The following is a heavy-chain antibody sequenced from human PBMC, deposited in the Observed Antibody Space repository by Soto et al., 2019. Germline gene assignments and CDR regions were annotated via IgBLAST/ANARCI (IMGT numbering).Heavy chain of an antibody. Sequence: ASVKVSCKASGYTFTSYAMHWVRRAPGQRLEWMGWINAGNGNTKYSQKFQGRVTITRDTSASTAYMELSSLRSEDTAVYYCARDIIAAAGNDYWGQGTLVTVSS. CDR1: GYTFTSYA. J-gene: IGHJ4*02. V-gene: IGHV1-3*01. CDR2: INAGNGNT. D-gene: IGHD6-13*01. CDR3: ARDIIAAAGNDY.